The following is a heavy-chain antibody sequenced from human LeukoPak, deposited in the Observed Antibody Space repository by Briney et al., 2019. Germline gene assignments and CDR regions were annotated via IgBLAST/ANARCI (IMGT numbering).Heavy chain of an antibody. D-gene: IGHD2-8*01. V-gene: IGHV4-4*07. CDR1: GGSIGSYY. Sequence: SETLSLTCTVSGGSIGSYYWSWIRQPAGKGLEWIGRIYTSGNTNYNPSLKSRVTMSEDTSKNQFSLKLASVTAADTAVYYCAGLSLIGAFDIWGQGTVVTVSS. CDR3: AGLSLIGAFDI. CDR2: IYTSGNT. J-gene: IGHJ3*02.